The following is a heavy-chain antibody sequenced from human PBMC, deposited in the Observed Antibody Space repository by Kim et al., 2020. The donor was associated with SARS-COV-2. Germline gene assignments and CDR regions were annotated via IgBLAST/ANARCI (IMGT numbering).Heavy chain of an antibody. CDR2: IIPIFGTA. D-gene: IGHD2-2*02. V-gene: IGHV1-69*13. J-gene: IGHJ3*02. Sequence: SVKVSCKASGGTFSSYAISWVRQAPGQGLEWMGGIIPIFGTANYAQKFQGRVTITADESTSTAYMELSSLRSEDTAVYYCAGHLRYCSSTSCYTQGAFDIWGQGTMVTVSS. CDR1: GGTFSSYA. CDR3: AGHLRYCSSTSCYTQGAFDI.